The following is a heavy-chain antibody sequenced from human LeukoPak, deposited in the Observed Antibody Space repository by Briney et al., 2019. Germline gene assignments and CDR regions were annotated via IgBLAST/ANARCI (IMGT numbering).Heavy chain of an antibody. D-gene: IGHD2-21*01. Sequence: GGSLRLSCAASGFTFSSYSMNWVRQAPGKGLEWVSSISSSSSYIYYADSVKGRFTISRDNSKNTLYLQMNSLRAEDTAVYYCAKPGGLEVIASDFDYWGQGTLVTVSS. CDR3: AKPGGLEVIASDFDY. J-gene: IGHJ4*02. V-gene: IGHV3-21*04. CDR2: ISSSSSYI. CDR1: GFTFSSYS.